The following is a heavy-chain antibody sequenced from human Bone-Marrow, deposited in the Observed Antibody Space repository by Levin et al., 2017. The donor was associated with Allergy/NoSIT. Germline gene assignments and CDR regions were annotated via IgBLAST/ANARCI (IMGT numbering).Heavy chain of an antibody. CDR3: AKGSSGWFQEKDS. CDR2: ISGSGDIT. CDR1: GFSLSQYD. J-gene: IGHJ4*02. Sequence: GESLKISCVASGFSLSQYDMIWVRQAPGKGLGWVSAISGSGDITSYADSVKGRFTVSRDNSKNMLFLQMDSLRVEDTAVFYCAKGSSGWFQEKDSWGQGTLVTVSS. V-gene: IGHV3-23*01. D-gene: IGHD6-19*01.